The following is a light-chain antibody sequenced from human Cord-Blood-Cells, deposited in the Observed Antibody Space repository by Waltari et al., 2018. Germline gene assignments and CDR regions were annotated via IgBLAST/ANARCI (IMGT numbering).Light chain of an antibody. CDR3: YSAADNNLV. Sequence: SYELTQPSSVSVSPGQTARITCSGDVLAKKYARWFQQKPGQAPGLGIYKDSERPSEIPERFSGSSSGTTVTLTISGAQVEDEADYYCYSAADNNLVFGGGTKLTVL. V-gene: IGLV3-27*01. J-gene: IGLJ3*02. CDR1: VLAKKY. CDR2: KDS.